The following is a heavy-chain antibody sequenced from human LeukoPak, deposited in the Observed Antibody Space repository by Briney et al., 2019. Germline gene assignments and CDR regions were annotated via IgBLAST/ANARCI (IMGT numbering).Heavy chain of an antibody. CDR1: GYTFSSYG. Sequence: VASVKVSCKTSGYTFSSYGINWVRQAPGQGLEWMGRISGHNGDTNYAQKFQGRVTMTTDTSTSTAYMELRSLSSDDTAVYYCVRGTMVRGPENYWGQGTLVTVSS. J-gene: IGHJ4*02. CDR3: VRGTMVRGPENY. V-gene: IGHV1-18*01. D-gene: IGHD3-10*01. CDR2: ISGHNGDT.